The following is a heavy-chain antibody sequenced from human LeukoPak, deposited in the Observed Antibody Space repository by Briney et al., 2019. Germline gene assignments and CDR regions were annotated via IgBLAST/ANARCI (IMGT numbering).Heavy chain of an antibody. CDR3: ARYYYGMDV. V-gene: IGHV3-66*01. CDR2: IYSGQST. J-gene: IGHJ6*02. Sequence: GDSLRLSCAASGFTVSSNFMSWVRQAPGRGLEWLSVIYSGQSTYYADSVRGRFTISRDTSKNTLYLQVNGLRAEDTAVYYCARYYYGMDVWGQGTTVTVSS. CDR1: GFTVSSNF.